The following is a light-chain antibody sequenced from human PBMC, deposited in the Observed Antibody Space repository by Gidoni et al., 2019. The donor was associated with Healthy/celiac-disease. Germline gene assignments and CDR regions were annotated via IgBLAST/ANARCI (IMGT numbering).Light chain of an antibody. CDR3: QQRSNWPYT. CDR1: QSVSSY. CDR2: DAS. J-gene: IGKJ2*01. V-gene: IGKV3-11*01. Sequence: EIALTQSPATLSLSPGERATLSCRASQSVSSYLAWYQQKPGQAPRLLIYDASNMATGIPARFSGSGSGTDFTLTISSLEPEDFAVYYCQQRSNWPYTFGQGTKLEIK.